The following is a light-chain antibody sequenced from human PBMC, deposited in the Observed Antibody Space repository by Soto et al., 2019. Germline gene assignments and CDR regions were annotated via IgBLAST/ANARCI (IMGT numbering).Light chain of an antibody. CDR2: DAS. J-gene: IGKJ5*01. CDR1: QSISNW. CDR3: QQSYSTPHT. Sequence: DIQMTQSPSTLSASVGDRVSITGRASQSISNWLAWYQQKTGKAPKLLIYDASSLESGVPSRFSGSGSGTDFTLTISSLQPEDFATYYCQQSYSTPHTFGQATRLEIK. V-gene: IGKV1-39*01.